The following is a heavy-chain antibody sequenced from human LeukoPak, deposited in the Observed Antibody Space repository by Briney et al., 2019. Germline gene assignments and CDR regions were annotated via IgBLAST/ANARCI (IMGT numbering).Heavy chain of an antibody. CDR1: GFTVSSNY. Sequence: PGGSLRLSCAASGFTVSSNYMSWVRQAPGKGLEWVSAISGSGGSTYYADSVKGRFTISRDNSKNTLYLQMNSLRAEDTAVYYCAKMEVRMVRGVTITYYFDYWGQGTLVTVSS. J-gene: IGHJ4*02. CDR3: AKMEVRMVRGVTITYYFDY. D-gene: IGHD3-10*01. V-gene: IGHV3-23*01. CDR2: ISGSGGST.